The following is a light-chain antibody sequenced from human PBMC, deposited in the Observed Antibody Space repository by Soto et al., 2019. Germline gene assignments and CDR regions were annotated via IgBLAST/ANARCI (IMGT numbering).Light chain of an antibody. Sequence: DIVMTQTPLSSPVTLGQPASISCRSSESLVHSDGNTYLSWLHQRPGQPPRLLIYKISKRLPGVPERISGSGAGTEFTLKISRVEAEDVGIYYRMQATQFSWTFGQGTKVDIK. CDR1: ESLVHSDGNTY. CDR3: MQATQFSWT. CDR2: KIS. J-gene: IGKJ1*01. V-gene: IGKV2-24*01.